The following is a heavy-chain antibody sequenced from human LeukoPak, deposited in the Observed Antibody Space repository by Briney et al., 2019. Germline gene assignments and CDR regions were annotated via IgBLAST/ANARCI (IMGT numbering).Heavy chain of an antibody. CDR1: GYTFTSYG. Sequence: ASVKVSCKASGYTFTSYGISWVRQAPGQGLEWMGWISAYNGNTNYAQKLQGRVTMTTDTSTSTAYMELRSLRSDDTAVYYCARLSTMVRGKYYFDYWGQGTLVTVSS. CDR3: ARLSTMVRGKYYFDY. CDR2: ISAYNGNT. V-gene: IGHV1-18*01. D-gene: IGHD3-10*01. J-gene: IGHJ4*02.